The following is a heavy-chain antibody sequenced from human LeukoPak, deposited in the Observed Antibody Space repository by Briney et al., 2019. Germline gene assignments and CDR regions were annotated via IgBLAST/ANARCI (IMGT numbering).Heavy chain of an antibody. CDR3: ARDLRRIAARPEGYFDY. CDR1: GFTFSSYG. Sequence: PGGSLRLSCAASGFTFSSYGMHWVRQAPGKGLEWVAVISYDGSNKYYADSVKGRFTISRDNSKNTLYLQMNSLRAEDTAVYYCARDLRRIAARPEGYFDYWGQGTLVTVSS. CDR2: ISYDGSNK. J-gene: IGHJ4*02. D-gene: IGHD6-6*01. V-gene: IGHV3-30*19.